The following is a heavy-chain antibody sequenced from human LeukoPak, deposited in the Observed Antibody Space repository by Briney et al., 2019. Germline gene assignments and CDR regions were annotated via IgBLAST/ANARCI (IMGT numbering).Heavy chain of an antibody. Sequence: PGGSLRLSCAASGFTFSSYSMNWVRQAPGRGLEWVSYISSSSSTIYYADSVKGRFTISRDNAKNSLSLQMNSLRAEDTAVYYCAKDDLYDILTGCPDYWGQGTLVTVSS. CDR2: ISSSSSTI. J-gene: IGHJ4*02. CDR1: GFTFSSYS. V-gene: IGHV3-48*04. D-gene: IGHD3-9*01. CDR3: AKDDLYDILTGCPDY.